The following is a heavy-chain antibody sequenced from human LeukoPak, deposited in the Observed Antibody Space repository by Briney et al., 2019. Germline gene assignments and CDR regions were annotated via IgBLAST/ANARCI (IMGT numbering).Heavy chain of an antibody. CDR1: GFTFSNAW. Sequence: GGSLRLSCAASGFTFSNAWMTWVRQAPGKGLEWVGRIKSKTDGGTTDYAAPGKGRFTISRDDSKNTLYLQMNSLKTEDTAVYYCTTPPGNYYAWAYFQHWGQGTLVTVSS. CDR2: IKSKTDGGTT. D-gene: IGHD1-26*01. CDR3: TTPPGNYYAWAYFQH. J-gene: IGHJ1*01. V-gene: IGHV3-15*01.